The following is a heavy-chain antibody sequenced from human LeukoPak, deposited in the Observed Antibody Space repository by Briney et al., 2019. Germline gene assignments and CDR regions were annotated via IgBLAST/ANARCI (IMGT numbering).Heavy chain of an antibody. CDR3: ATDRRCSSTSCYTGPGDAFDI. V-gene: IGHV1-24*01. CDR1: GYTLTELS. Sequence: ASVKVFCKVSGYTLTELSMHWVRQAPGKGLEWMGGFDPEDGETIYAQKFQGRVTMTEDTSTDTAYMELSSLRSEDTAVYYCATDRRCSSTSCYTGPGDAFDIWGQGTMVTVSS. D-gene: IGHD2-2*02. J-gene: IGHJ3*02. CDR2: FDPEDGET.